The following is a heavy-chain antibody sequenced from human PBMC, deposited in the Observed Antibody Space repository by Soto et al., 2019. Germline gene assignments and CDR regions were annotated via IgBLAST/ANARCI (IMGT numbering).Heavy chain of an antibody. J-gene: IGHJ6*03. Sequence: SETLSLTCGVAGGSLSAYVLILIRPPPGMALEWIGEINHLGSINYNPSLKSRVTMSVDTSKNQFSLTLNSVTAADTATYYCARGGISHWAYFYYMDVWDRGTTVTVSS. D-gene: IGHD2-21*01. CDR1: GGSLSAYV. V-gene: IGHV4-34*01. CDR3: ARGGISHWAYFYYMDV. CDR2: INHLGSI.